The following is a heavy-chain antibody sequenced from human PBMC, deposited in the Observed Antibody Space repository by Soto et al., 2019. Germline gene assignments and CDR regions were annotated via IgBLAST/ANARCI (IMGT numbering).Heavy chain of an antibody. Sequence: SETLSLTCTVSGGSISSYYWSWIRQPPGKRLEWIGYIYYSGSTNYNPSLKSRVTISVDTSKNQFSLKLSSVTAADTAVYYCAGASTWHPGAFDIWGQGTTVTVSS. V-gene: IGHV4-59*12. CDR1: GGSISSYY. CDR2: IYYSGST. D-gene: IGHD5-12*01. CDR3: AGASTWHPGAFDI. J-gene: IGHJ3*02.